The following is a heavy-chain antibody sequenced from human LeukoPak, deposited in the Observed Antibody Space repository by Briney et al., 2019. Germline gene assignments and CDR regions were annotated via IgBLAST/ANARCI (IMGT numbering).Heavy chain of an antibody. V-gene: IGHV3-21*01. Sequence: PGGSLRLSCAASGFTFSSYSMNWVRQAPGKGLEWVSSISSSSSYIYYADSVKGRFTISRDNAKNSLYLQMNSLRAEDTAVYYCARVTGQLWFWNYFVYWGQGTLVTVSS. CDR3: ARVTGQLWFWNYFVY. D-gene: IGHD5-18*01. CDR2: ISSSSSYI. J-gene: IGHJ4*02. CDR1: GFTFSSYS.